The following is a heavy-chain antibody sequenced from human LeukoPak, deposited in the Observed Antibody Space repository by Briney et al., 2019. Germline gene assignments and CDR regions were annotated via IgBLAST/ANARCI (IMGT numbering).Heavy chain of an antibody. J-gene: IGHJ4*02. Sequence: PGGSLRLSCAASGFSVTTTYMSWVRQAPGKGLEWVSGISGSDGEISYADSVKGRFTISRDNSKNTLYLQMNSLRDEDTATYYCAKRIRDGYNTPIDYWGQGTLVTVSS. D-gene: IGHD5-24*01. CDR2: ISGSDGEI. V-gene: IGHV3-23*01. CDR3: AKRIRDGYNTPIDY. CDR1: GFSVTTTY.